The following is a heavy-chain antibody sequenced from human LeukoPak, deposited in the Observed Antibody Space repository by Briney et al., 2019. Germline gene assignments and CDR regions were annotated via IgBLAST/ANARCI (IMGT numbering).Heavy chain of an antibody. CDR1: GFTFSSYG. CDR2: ISYEGSNK. Sequence: GGSLRLSCAASGFTFSSYGMHWVRQAPGKGLEWVAVISYEGSNKYYADSVKGRFTISRDNSKNTLYLQMNSPRAEDTAVYYCARGKLVSGRYYYYGLDVWGQGTTVTVSS. V-gene: IGHV3-30*03. J-gene: IGHJ6*02. D-gene: IGHD5/OR15-5a*01. CDR3: ARGKLVSGRYYYYGLDV.